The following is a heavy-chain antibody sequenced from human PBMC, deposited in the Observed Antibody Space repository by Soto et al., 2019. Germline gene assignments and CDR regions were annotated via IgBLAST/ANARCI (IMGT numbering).Heavy chain of an antibody. CDR1: GFIFSKFA. D-gene: IGHD2-15*01. V-gene: IGHV3-23*01. CDR3: AKKSTDSSGYFDY. CDR2: ISGSGGST. J-gene: IGHJ4*02. Sequence: PGESLKISCAASGFIFSKFAMSWVRQAPGKGLEWVSGISGSGGSTYNADSVKGRFTISRDNSKNTMYMQMSSLRAEDTAVYYCAKKSTDSSGYFDYWGQGTLVTVSS.